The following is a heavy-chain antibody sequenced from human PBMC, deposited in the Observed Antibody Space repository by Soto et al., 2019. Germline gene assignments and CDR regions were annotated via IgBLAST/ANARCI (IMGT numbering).Heavy chain of an antibody. J-gene: IGHJ5*02. CDR3: ARGKLFGGTWRFDP. CDR2: IFHTGNT. V-gene: IGHV4-30-2*01. D-gene: IGHD3-3*01. Sequence: TLSLTLADSCGSTSRVVYAWNWIRQPPGRGLEWSVYIFHTGNTYYNPSLRRRVTISIDRSKSQFSLKLISVTAADTAVYFCARGKLFGGTWRFDPWGQGTLFTLSS. CDR1: CGSTSRVVYA.